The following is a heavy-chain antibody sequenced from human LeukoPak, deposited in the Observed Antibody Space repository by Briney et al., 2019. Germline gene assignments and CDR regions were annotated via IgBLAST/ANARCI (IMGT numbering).Heavy chain of an antibody. D-gene: IGHD5-12*01. V-gene: IGHV1-8*01. CDR1: GYVFTSYG. Sequence: ASVKVSCKASGYVFTSYGINCVRQATGQGLEWMGWMDPQNGNTGSAQKFQGRVTMTRDTSMSTAYMELSSLTSEDTAVYYCVRGLYSGYKITEFDPWGQGTLVTVSS. J-gene: IGHJ5*02. CDR3: VRGLYSGYKITEFDP. CDR2: MDPQNGNT.